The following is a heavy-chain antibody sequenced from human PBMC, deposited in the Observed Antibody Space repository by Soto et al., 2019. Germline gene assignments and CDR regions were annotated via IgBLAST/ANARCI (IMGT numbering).Heavy chain of an antibody. V-gene: IGHV4-34*01. Sequence: SETLSLTCAVYGGSFSGYYWSWIRQPPGKGLEWIGEINHSGSTNYNPSLKSRVTISVDTSKNQFSLKLSSVTAADTAVYYCARGIFCSSTSCYYYYYMDVWGKGTTVTVSS. CDR2: INHSGST. CDR3: ARGIFCSSTSCYYYYYMDV. J-gene: IGHJ6*03. D-gene: IGHD2-2*01. CDR1: GGSFSGYY.